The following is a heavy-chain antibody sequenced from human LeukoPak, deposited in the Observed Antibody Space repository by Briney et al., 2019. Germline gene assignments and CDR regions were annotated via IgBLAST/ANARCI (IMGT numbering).Heavy chain of an antibody. CDR1: GGSFSGYY. V-gene: IGHV4-34*01. D-gene: IGHD6-6*01. J-gene: IGHJ3*02. CDR3: AGSIASSDAFDI. Sequence: SETLSLTCAVSGGSFSGYYWSWIRQPPGKGLEWIGEINHSGSTNYNPSLKSRVTISVDTSKNQFSLKLSSVTAADTAVYYCAGSIASSDAFDIWGQGTMVTVSS. CDR2: INHSGST.